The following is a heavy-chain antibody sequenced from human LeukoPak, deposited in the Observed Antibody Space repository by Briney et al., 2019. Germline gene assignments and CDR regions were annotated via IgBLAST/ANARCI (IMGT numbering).Heavy chain of an antibody. D-gene: IGHD6-13*01. CDR3: ARYNSAAGTLDY. CDR2: IYTSGST. CDR1: GGSISSYY. Sequence: PSESLSLTCTVSGGSISSYYWSWIRQPAGKGLEWIGRIYTSGSTNYNPSLKSRVTMPVDTSKNQFSLKLSSVTAADTAVFYCARYNSAAGTLDYWGQGTLVTVSS. V-gene: IGHV4-4*07. J-gene: IGHJ4*02.